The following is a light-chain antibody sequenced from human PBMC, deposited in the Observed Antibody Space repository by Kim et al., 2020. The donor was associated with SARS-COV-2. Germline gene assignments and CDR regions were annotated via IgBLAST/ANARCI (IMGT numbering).Light chain of an antibody. J-gene: IGLJ3*02. V-gene: IGLV2-14*03. CDR1: CSNIGSYTY. CDR3: SSFTTRSTLV. CDR2: DVN. Sequence: STSLSCTAPCSNIGSYTYVSSHPQHPATSPNLIFYDVNLRPSVISSRFSGSKSGSTASLTISGLQADDEADYYCSSFTTRSTLVFGGGTKVTVL.